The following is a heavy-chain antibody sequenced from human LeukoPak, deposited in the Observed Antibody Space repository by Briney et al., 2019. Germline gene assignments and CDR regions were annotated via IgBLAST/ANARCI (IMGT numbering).Heavy chain of an antibody. CDR3: ARGPKLGLNTLDAFDI. D-gene: IGHD7-27*01. Sequence: PGGSLRLSCAASGFTFSTYSMNWVRQAPGKGLEWLSYISPSSSTTHYADSVKGRFTISRDNAKNALYLQMNSLRAEDTAVYYCARGPKLGLNTLDAFDIWGQGTTVTVSS. CDR2: ISPSSSTT. CDR1: GFTFSTYS. V-gene: IGHV3-48*01. J-gene: IGHJ3*02.